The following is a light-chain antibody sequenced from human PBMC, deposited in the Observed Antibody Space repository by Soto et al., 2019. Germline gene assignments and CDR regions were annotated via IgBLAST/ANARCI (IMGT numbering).Light chain of an antibody. CDR2: GAS. CDR1: QSVSSN. CDR3: QQYNNWPPMYT. J-gene: IGKJ2*01. V-gene: IGKV3-15*01. Sequence: EIVMTQSPATLSVSPGERATLSCRASQSVSSNLAWYQQKPGQPPRLLIYGASTRATGIPARFSGSGSGTESTLTISSMQFEHFAVYYCQQYNNWPPMYTFGQGTKLEIK.